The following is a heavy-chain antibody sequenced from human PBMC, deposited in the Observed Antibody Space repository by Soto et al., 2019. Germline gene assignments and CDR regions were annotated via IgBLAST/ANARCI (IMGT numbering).Heavy chain of an antibody. CDR1: GFTFSSYA. J-gene: IGHJ6*03. CDR3: AKSLYDFWSGLYYYYMDV. D-gene: IGHD3-3*01. Sequence: GGSLRLSCAASGFTFSSYAMSWVRQAPGKGLEWVSAISGSGGSTYYADSVKGRFTISRDNSKNTLYLQMNSLRAEDTAVYYYAKSLYDFWSGLYYYYMDVWGKGTTVTVSS. CDR2: ISGSGGST. V-gene: IGHV3-23*01.